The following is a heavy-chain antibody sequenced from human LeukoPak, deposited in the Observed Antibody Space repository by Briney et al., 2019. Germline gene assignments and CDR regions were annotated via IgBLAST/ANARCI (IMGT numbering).Heavy chain of an antibody. CDR2: VSGNGDTT. CDR3: VKDRASNSWYGGFDI. CDR1: GFTFSSFS. Sequence: PGGSLRLSCSASGFTFSSFSMYWVRQDPGKGLQYVSAVSGNGDTTYYADSVKGRFTISRDNSKKTLFLQMTSLRDEDTAMYYCVKDRASNSWYGGFDIWGRGTMVTV. D-gene: IGHD6-13*01. V-gene: IGHV3-64D*06. J-gene: IGHJ3*02.